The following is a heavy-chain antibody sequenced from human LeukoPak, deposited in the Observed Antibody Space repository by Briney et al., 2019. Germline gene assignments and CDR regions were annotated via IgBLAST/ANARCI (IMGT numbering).Heavy chain of an antibody. J-gene: IGHJ5*02. CDR2: FDPEDGEA. D-gene: IGHD3-16*01. CDR3: ATGPTGGGDNWFDP. V-gene: IGHV1-24*01. Sequence: ASVKVSCKVSGYTLTELSMHWVRQAPGKGLEWMGGFDPEDGEAIYAQKFQGRVTMTEDTSTDTAYMELSSLRSEDTAVYYRATGPTGGGDNWFDPWGQGTLVTVSS. CDR1: GYTLTELS.